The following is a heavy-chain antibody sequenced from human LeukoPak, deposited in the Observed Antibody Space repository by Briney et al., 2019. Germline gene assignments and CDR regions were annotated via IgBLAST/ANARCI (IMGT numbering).Heavy chain of an antibody. CDR3: GRGRGWLFLHYFDY. D-gene: IGHD2-21*01. V-gene: IGHV4-39*07. J-gene: IGHJ4*02. CDR1: GGSISSSSYY. CDR2: IYYSEST. Sequence: SETLSLTCTVSGGSISSSSYYWRWIRQPPGKGLEWIGSIYYSESTYYNPSLKSRVTISVDTSKNQFSLKLSSVTAADTAVYYCGRGRGWLFLHYFDYWGQGTLVTVSS.